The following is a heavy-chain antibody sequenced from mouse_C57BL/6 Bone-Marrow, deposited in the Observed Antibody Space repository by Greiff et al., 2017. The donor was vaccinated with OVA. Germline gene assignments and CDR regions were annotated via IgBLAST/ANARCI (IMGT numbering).Heavy chain of an antibody. Sequence: LQESGAELARPGASVKLSCKASGYTFTSYGISWVKQRTGQGLEWIGEIYPRSGNTYYNEKFKGKATLTADKSSSTAYMELRSLTSEDSAVYFCARRGVVARGDYWGQGTSVTVSS. CDR3: ARRGVVARGDY. CDR2: IYPRSGNT. D-gene: IGHD1-1*01. J-gene: IGHJ4*01. V-gene: IGHV1-81*01. CDR1: GYTFTSYG.